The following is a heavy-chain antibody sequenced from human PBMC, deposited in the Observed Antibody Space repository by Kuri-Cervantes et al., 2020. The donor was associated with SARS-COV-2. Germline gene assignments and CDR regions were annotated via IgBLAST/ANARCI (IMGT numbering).Heavy chain of an antibody. V-gene: IGHV1-24*01. CDR1: GYTLTELS. D-gene: IGHD3-10*01. CDR3: ATENYYGSGRHY. J-gene: IGHJ4*02. Sequence: ASVKVSCKASGYTLTELSMHWVRQAPGKGLEWMGGFDPEDGETIYAQKFQGRVTMTEDTSTDTAYMELSSLRSEDTAVYYCATENYYGSGRHYWGQGTLVTVSS. CDR2: FDPEDGET.